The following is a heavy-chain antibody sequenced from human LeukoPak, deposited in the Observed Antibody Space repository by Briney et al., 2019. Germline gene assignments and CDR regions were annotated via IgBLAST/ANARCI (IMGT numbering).Heavy chain of an antibody. CDR3: ARRANSGEFF. D-gene: IGHD3-10*01. CDR1: GYTFLTYD. V-gene: IGHV1-18*01. Sequence: EASVRVSCKASGYTFLTYDINWVRQAPGQGLEWLGWISAYNGNTDYAQKLQGRVSLTTDTSTSIAYLEVRSLRPDDTAVYYCARRANSGEFFWGQGTMVTVSS. J-gene: IGHJ3*01. CDR2: ISAYNGNT.